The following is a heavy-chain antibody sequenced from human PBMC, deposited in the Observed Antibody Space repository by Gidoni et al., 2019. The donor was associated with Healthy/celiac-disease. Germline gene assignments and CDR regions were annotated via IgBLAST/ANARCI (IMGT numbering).Heavy chain of an antibody. Sequence: QLQLQESGPGLVKPSETLSLTCNVSGGSISSSSYYWGWIRQPPGKGLEWLGSIFYSGSTYSNPSLKSRVTISVDTSKNQFSLKLSSVTAADTAVYYCARHSRVYNWNRGAFDIWGQGTMVTVSS. CDR1: GGSISSSSYY. CDR2: IFYSGST. V-gene: IGHV4-39*01. J-gene: IGHJ3*02. D-gene: IGHD1-20*01. CDR3: ARHSRVYNWNRGAFDI.